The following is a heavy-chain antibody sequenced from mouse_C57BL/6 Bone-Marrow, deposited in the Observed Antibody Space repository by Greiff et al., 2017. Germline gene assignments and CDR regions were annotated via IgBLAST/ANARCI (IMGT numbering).Heavy chain of an antibody. CDR2: ISDGGSYT. J-gene: IGHJ4*01. V-gene: IGHV5-4*01. CDR1: GFTFSSYA. Sequence: EVQVVESGGGLVKPGGSLKLSCAASGFTFSSYAMSWVRQTPEKRLEWVATISDGGSYTYYPDNVKGRFTISRDNATNNLYLQMSHLKSEDTAMYYCARDGYYAMDYWGQGTSVTVSS. CDR3: ARDGYYAMDY.